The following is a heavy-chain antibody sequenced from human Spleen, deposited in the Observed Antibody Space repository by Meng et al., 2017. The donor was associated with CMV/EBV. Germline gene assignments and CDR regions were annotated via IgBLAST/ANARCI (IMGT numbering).Heavy chain of an antibody. D-gene: IGHD1-26*01. V-gene: IGHV4-59*12. J-gene: IGHJ4*02. CDR2: IYYSGST. CDR3: ARDLVGSTDFDY. CDR1: GGSISSYY. Sequence: SETLSLTCTVSGGSISSYYWSWIRQPPGKGLEWIGYIYYSGSTYYNPSLKSRVTISVDTSKNQFSLKVRSVTAADTAVYFCARDLVGSTDFDYWGLGTLVTVSS.